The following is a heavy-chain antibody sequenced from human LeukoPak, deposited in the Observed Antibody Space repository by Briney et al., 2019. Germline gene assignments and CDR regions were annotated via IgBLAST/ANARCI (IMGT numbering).Heavy chain of an antibody. CDR1: GGTFSSYA. CDR3: ARLGYCSSTSCPTADIDY. CDR2: IIPILGIA. V-gene: IGHV1-69*04. D-gene: IGHD2-2*01. J-gene: IGHJ4*02. Sequence: ASVKVSCKASGGTFSSYAISWVRQAPGQGLEWMGRIIPILGIANYAQKFQGRVTITADKSTSTAYMELSSLRSEDTAVYYCARLGYCSSTSCPTADIDYWGQGTLVTVSS.